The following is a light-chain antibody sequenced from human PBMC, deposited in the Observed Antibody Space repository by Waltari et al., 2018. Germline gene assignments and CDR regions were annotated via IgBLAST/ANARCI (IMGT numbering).Light chain of an antibody. CDR2: DAS. V-gene: IGKV3-15*01. Sequence: EVLMTQSPATLSVSPGERATLSCRASQSVRYNLAWYQQRPGQSPGLLVYDASTRATGIPARFSGSGSGTEFTLTISSLHSEDFAVYFCQQYDKGPWTFGQGTKVEIK. J-gene: IGKJ1*01. CDR1: QSVRYN. CDR3: QQYDKGPWT.